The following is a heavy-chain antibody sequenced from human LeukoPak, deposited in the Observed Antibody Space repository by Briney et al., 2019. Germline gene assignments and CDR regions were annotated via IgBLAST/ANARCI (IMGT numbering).Heavy chain of an antibody. CDR2: IIPIFGTA. CDR3: AREYGDSNDY. Sequence: SVKVSCKGSGGTFSTYAFSWVRQAPGQGLEWMGGIIPIFGTANYAQKFQGRVTITADKSTSTAYMELSSLRSEDTAVYYCAREYGDSNDYWGQGTLVTVSS. V-gene: IGHV1-69*06. CDR1: GGTFSTYA. D-gene: IGHD4-17*01. J-gene: IGHJ4*02.